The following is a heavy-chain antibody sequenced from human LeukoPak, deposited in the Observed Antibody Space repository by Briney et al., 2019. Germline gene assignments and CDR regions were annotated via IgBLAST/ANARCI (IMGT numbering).Heavy chain of an antibody. D-gene: IGHD1-1*01. CDR3: ARDKEGQLDRPFDY. Sequence: ASVKVSCKASGYTFTGYYMHWVRQAPGQGLEWMGWINPNSGGTNYAQTFQGRVTMTRDTSISTAYMELSRLRSDDTAVYYCARDKEGQLDRPFDYWGQGTLVTVSS. CDR2: INPNSGGT. CDR1: GYTFTGYY. J-gene: IGHJ4*02. V-gene: IGHV1-2*02.